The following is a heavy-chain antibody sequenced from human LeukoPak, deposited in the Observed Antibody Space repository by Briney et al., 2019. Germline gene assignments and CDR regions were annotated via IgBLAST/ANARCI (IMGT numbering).Heavy chain of an antibody. V-gene: IGHV3-23*01. CDR2: TTGSGHST. Sequence: GGSLRLSCAASGFTFSTYAMSWVRQAPGKGLEWVSTTTGSGHSTYYADSVKGRFTISRDNSKNTLYPQMNSLRAEDTAVYYCAKGQLWLSGGQGTLVTVSS. J-gene: IGHJ4*02. D-gene: IGHD5-18*01. CDR3: AKGQLWLS. CDR1: GFTFSTYA.